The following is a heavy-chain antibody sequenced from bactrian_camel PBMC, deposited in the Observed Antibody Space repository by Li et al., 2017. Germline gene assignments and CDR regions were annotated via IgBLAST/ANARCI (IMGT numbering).Heavy chain of an antibody. D-gene: IGHD3*01. CDR2: IYTGGDTT. J-gene: IGHJ4*01. CDR1: GYTYFRNTC. CDR3: AADLGWCGSAIQALSTNYYKY. V-gene: IGHV3S40*01. Sequence: VQLVESGGGSVQPGGSLRLSCTASGYTYFRNTCMGWFRQVPGKGREGVATIYTGGDTTYYAQSVEGRFTISQDSAKNTVYLQMNSLKPEDTAVYYCAADLGWCGSAIQALSTNYYKYWGQGTQVTVS.